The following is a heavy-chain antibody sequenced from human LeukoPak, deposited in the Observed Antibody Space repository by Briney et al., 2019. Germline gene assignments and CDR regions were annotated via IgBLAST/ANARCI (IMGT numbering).Heavy chain of an antibody. CDR2: INHSGST. CDR3: ASSDSGSYYGPGLAYDY. J-gene: IGHJ4*02. CDR1: GGSFSGYY. Sequence: SETLSLTCAVYGGSFSGYYWSWIRQPPGKGLEWIGEINHSGSTNYNPSLKSRVTISVDTSKNQFSLKLSSVTAADTAVYYCASSDSGSYYGPGLAYDYWGQGTLVTVSS. D-gene: IGHD1-26*01. V-gene: IGHV4-34*01.